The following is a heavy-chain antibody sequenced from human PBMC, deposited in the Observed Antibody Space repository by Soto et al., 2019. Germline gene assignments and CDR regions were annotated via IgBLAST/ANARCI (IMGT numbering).Heavy chain of an antibody. Sequence: GGSLRLSCAASGFTFSSYAMHWVRQAPGKGLEWVAVISYDGSNKYYADSVKGRFTISRDNSKNTLYLQMNSLRAEDTAVYYCVRGIAAAGTGVDYWGQGTLVTVSS. V-gene: IGHV3-30-3*01. CDR1: GFTFSSYA. CDR2: ISYDGSNK. J-gene: IGHJ4*02. CDR3: VRGIAAAGTGVDY. D-gene: IGHD6-13*01.